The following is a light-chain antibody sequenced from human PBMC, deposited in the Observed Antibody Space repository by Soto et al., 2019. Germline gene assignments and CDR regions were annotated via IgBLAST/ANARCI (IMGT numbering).Light chain of an antibody. CDR1: SSNIGAGYD. V-gene: IGLV1-40*01. CDR2: GNN. CDR3: QSYDSSLSAYV. Sequence: QSDLTQPPSVSGAPGQRVTISCTGNSSNIGAGYDVRWYQQLPGTAPKLLIYGNNNRPSGVPDRFSGSKSGTSASLAITGLQAEDEADYYCQSYDSSLSAYVFGPGTKVTVL. J-gene: IGLJ1*01.